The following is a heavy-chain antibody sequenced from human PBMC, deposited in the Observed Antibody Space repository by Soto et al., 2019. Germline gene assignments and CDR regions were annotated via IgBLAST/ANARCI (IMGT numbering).Heavy chain of an antibody. D-gene: IGHD3-3*01. CDR1: GFTFSSYA. CDR3: ARHLLYDFWSGSYVRDAFDI. CDR2: ISGSGGST. V-gene: IGHV3-23*01. J-gene: IGHJ3*02. Sequence: PGGSLRLSCAASGFTFSSYAMSWVRQAPGKGLEWVSAISGSGGSTYYADSVKGRFTISRDNSKNTLYLQMNSLRAEDTAVYYCARHLLYDFWSGSYVRDAFDIWGQGTMVTVSS.